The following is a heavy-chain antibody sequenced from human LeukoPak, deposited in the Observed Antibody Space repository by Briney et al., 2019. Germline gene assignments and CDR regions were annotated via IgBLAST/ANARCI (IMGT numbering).Heavy chain of an antibody. D-gene: IGHD6-13*01. CDR2: INYSEST. Sequence: KPSETLSLTCTVSGGPISSDYWSWIRQPPGKGLEWIGYINYSESTNYNPSLKSRVTISVDTSKNQFSLKLSSVTAADTAVYYCARVGSSSWFSYYYGMDVWGQGTTVTVSS. J-gene: IGHJ6*02. V-gene: IGHV4-59*01. CDR1: GGPISSDY. CDR3: ARVGSSSWFSYYYGMDV.